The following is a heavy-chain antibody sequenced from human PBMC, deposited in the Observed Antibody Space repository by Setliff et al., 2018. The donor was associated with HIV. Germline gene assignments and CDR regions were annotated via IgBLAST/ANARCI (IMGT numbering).Heavy chain of an antibody. V-gene: IGHV4-39*01. CDR1: GGSISRSGYY. CDR2: TSPGGYT. CDR3: ARALRDGSTDAFDI. J-gene: IGHJ3*02. D-gene: IGHD5-12*01. Sequence: SETLSLTCNVSGGSISRSGYYWGWIRQSPGKGLEWIGSTSPGGYTYYNPSLKSRISISVDTSNKQFSLKLSSVTAADTALYYCARALRDGSTDAFDIWGQGTMVTVSS.